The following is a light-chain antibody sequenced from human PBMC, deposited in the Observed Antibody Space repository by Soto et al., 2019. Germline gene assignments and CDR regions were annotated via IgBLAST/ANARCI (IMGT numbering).Light chain of an antibody. Sequence: QSVLTQPPSVSGAPGQRVTISCTGSSSNFGAGYDVHWYQHLPGAAPKLLIYDNNNRPSGVPDRFSGSRSGTSASLAITGLQTAEDGDYYCQSYDRSLRGSVFGGGTKLTVL. CDR2: DNN. CDR3: QSYDRSLRGSV. J-gene: IGLJ2*01. V-gene: IGLV1-40*01. CDR1: SSNFGAGYD.